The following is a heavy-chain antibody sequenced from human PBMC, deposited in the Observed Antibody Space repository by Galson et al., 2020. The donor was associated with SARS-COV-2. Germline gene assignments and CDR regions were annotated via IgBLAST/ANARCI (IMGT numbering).Heavy chain of an antibody. Sequence: SETLSLTCTVSGGSISSSSYYWGWIRQPPGKGLEWIGSIYYSGSTYYNPSLKSRVTISVDTSKNQFSLKLSSVTAADTAVYYCARVRGYATSQYGGDYWGQGTLVTVSS. CDR1: GGSISSSSYY. CDR2: IYYSGST. V-gene: IGHV4-39*01. CDR3: ARVRGYATSQYGGDY. D-gene: IGHD5-18*01. J-gene: IGHJ4*02.